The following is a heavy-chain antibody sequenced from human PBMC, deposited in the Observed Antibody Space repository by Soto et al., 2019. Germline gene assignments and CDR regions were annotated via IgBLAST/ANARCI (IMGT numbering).Heavy chain of an antibody. CDR3: AHAYGSSTGNDAFDI. D-gene: IGHD2-2*01. CDR1: GFSLSTSGVG. V-gene: IGHV2-5*02. CDR2: IYWDDDK. Sequence: SGPTLVNPTQTLTLTSPFSGFSLSTSGVGVGWFRQPPGKALEWLALIYWDDDKRYSPSLKSRLTITKDTSKNQVVLTMTNMDPVDTATHYCAHAYGSSTGNDAFDIWGQGTMVTVSS. J-gene: IGHJ3*02.